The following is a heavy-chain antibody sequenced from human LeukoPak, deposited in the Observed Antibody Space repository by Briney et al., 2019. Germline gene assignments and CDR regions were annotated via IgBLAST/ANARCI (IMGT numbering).Heavy chain of an antibody. V-gene: IGHV3-74*01. Sequence: PGGSLRLSCAASGFTFSSYWMHWVRQAPGKGPVWVSRTNSDGSSTSYADSVKGRFTISRDNAKNTLYLQMNSLRAEDTALYYCVRDGGNWFDPWGLGTLVTVSS. CDR1: GFTFSSYW. J-gene: IGHJ5*02. CDR2: TNSDGSST. CDR3: VRDGGNWFDP. D-gene: IGHD2-15*01.